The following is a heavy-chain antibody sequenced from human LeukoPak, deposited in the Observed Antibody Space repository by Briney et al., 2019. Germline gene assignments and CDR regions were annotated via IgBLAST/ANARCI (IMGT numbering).Heavy chain of an antibody. J-gene: IGHJ6*03. CDR2: IYYSGST. V-gene: IGHV4-59*01. Sequence: SETLSLTCTVSGGSISSYYWSWIRQPPGKGLEWIGYIYYSGSTNYNPSLKSRVTISVDTSKNQFSLKLSSVTAADTAVYYCARDAIFNVVVPAATYYWYYYYMDVWGKGTTVTVSS. D-gene: IGHD2-2*01. CDR1: GGSISSYY. CDR3: ARDAIFNVVVPAATYYWYYYYMDV.